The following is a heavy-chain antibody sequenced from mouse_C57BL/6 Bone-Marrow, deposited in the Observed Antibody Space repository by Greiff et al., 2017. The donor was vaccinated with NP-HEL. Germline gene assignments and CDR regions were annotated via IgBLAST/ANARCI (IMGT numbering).Heavy chain of an antibody. V-gene: IGHV1-9*01. J-gene: IGHJ2*01. D-gene: IGHD1-1*02. CDR3: ARVGSYGFDY. Sequence: VQMQQSGAELMKPGASVKLSCQATGYTFTGYWIEWVKQRPGHGLEWIGEILPGSGSTYYNEKFKGKATFTADTSSNTSDTQLSSLTTEDSAIDDCARVGSYGFDYGGQGTTLTVSS. CDR2: ILPGSGST. CDR1: GYTFTGYW.